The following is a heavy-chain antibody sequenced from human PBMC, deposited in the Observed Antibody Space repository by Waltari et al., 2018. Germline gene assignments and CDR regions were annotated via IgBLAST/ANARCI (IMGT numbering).Heavy chain of an antibody. J-gene: IGHJ4*02. V-gene: IGHV3-30*18. Sequence: QVQLVESGGGVVQPGRSLRLSCAASGFTFSSYGMHWVRQAPGKGLEWVAVISYDGSNKYYADSVKGRFTISRDNSKNTLYLQMNSLRAEGTAVYYCAKTSSSWKPFDYWGQGTLVTVSS. CDR2: ISYDGSNK. D-gene: IGHD6-13*01. CDR1: GFTFSSYG. CDR3: AKTSSSWKPFDY.